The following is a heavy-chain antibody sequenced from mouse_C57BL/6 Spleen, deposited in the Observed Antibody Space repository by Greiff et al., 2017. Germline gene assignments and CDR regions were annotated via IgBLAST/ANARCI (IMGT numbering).Heavy chain of an antibody. J-gene: IGHJ1*03. CDR1: GYTFTSYW. CDR3: ARRGYGSRNFDV. V-gene: IGHV1-69*01. CDR2: IDPSDSYT. D-gene: IGHD1-1*01. Sequence: QVQLQQPGAELVMPGASVKLSCKASGYTFTSYWMHWVKQRPGQGLEWIGEIDPSDSYTNYNQKFKGKSTLTVDKSSSTAYMQLSSLTSADSAVYYCARRGYGSRNFDVWGKGTTVTVSS.